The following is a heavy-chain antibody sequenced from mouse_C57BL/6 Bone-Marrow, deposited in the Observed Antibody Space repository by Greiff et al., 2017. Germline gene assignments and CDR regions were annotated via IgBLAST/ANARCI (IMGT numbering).Heavy chain of an antibody. CDR3: ARNNCYGSSYPCYAMDC. D-gene: IGHD1-1*01. CDR2: ISSGGSYT. Sequence: EVMLVESGGDLVKPGGSLKLSCAASGFTFTSYGMSWVRQTPGKRLEWVATISSGGSYTYYQDSVKGRFTFSIANAKYPLYLQLSSLTSEDTALYYCARNNCYGSSYPCYAMDCWGQGTSVTVSS. CDR1: GFTFTSYG. V-gene: IGHV5-6*01. J-gene: IGHJ4*01.